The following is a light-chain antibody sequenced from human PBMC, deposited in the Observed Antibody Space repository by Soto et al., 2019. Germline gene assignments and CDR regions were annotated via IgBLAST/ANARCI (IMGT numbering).Light chain of an antibody. V-gene: IGKV1-33*01. CDR3: QQYENLPT. J-gene: IGKJ5*01. CDR2: DAS. Sequence: DIRMTQSPSSLSASVGDRVTITCQASQNINNYLNWYQQKPGRAPKLLIYDASNLEAGVPSRLRGSGSGTDFTFTISSMKPEDIATYYCQQYENLPTFGQGTRLEIK. CDR1: QNINNY.